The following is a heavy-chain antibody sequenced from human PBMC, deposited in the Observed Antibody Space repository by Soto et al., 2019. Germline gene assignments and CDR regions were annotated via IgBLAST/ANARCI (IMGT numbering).Heavy chain of an antibody. V-gene: IGHV3-73*01. CDR2: IRTKANSYAT. CDR3: TKKMSPLMDV. Sequence: GGSLRLSCAASGFTFSGSAMHWVRQASGKGLEWVGRIRTKANSYATAYAASVKGRFTISRDDSTNTAYLQMNSLKTEDTAVYYCTKKMSPLMDVWGKGTTVTVSS. CDR1: GFTFSGSA. J-gene: IGHJ6*03.